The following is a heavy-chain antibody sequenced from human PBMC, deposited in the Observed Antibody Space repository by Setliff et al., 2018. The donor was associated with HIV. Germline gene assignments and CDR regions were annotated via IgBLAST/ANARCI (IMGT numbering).Heavy chain of an antibody. J-gene: IGHJ4*02. V-gene: IGHV1-69*10. CDR1: GATFTNSA. CDR3: ARGPYYFDY. CDR2: IIPMLGIT. Sequence: GASVKVSCKASGATFTNSALTWVRQAPGQGLECMGGIIPMLGITNYAQRFQGRLTITADESTSTAYMELNSLRSEDTAVYDRARGPYYFDYWGQGTLVTVSS.